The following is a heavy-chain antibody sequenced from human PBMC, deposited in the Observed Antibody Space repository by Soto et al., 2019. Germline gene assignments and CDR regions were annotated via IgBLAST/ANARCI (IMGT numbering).Heavy chain of an antibody. V-gene: IGHV3-53*01. Sequence: EVQLVESGGGLIQPGGSLRLSCAASGFTVSSNYMSWVRQAPGKGLEWVSVIYSGGSTYYADSVKGRFTISRDNSKNTLYLQMNSLSAEDTAVYYCARCGGSYYYYGMDVWGQGTTVTVSS. CDR1: GFTVSSNY. J-gene: IGHJ6*02. D-gene: IGHD2-21*01. CDR2: IYSGGST. CDR3: ARCGGSYYYYGMDV.